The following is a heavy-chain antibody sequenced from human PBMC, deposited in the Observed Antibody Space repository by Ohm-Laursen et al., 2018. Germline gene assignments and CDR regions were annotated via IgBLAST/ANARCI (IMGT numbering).Heavy chain of an antibody. CDR1: GYTFTSYG. CDR3: ARNRVPAASYYYYGMDV. V-gene: IGHV1-69*01. J-gene: IGHJ6*02. Sequence: SSVKVSCKASGYTFTSYGISWVRQAPGQGLEWMGGIIPIFGTANYAQKFQGRVTITADESTSTAYMELSSLRSEDTAVYYCARNRVPAASYYYYGMDVWGQGTTVTVSS. CDR2: IIPIFGTA. D-gene: IGHD2-2*01.